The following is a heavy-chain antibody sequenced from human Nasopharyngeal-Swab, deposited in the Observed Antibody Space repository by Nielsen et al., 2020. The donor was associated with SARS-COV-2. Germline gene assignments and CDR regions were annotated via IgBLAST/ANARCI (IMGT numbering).Heavy chain of an antibody. V-gene: IGHV1-46*01. J-gene: IGHJ6*03. Sequence: ASVKVSCKASGYTFTTSYMHWVRQAPGQGLEWMGIINPSGGSTNHAQKFQGRVTMTRDTSTSTVYMELSSLRSEDTAVYYCARHSSLLMDVWGKGTTVTVSS. CDR1: GYTFTTSY. D-gene: IGHD3-22*01. CDR2: INPSGGST. CDR3: ARHSSLLMDV.